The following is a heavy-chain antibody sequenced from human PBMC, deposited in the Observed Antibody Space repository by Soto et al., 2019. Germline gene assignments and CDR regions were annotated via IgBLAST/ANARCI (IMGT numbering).Heavy chain of an antibody. D-gene: IGHD4-17*01. CDR2: IYYSGST. CDR3: ARNDNGFYYFDY. J-gene: IGHJ4*02. V-gene: IGHV4-31*03. CDR1: GGSISSGGYY. Sequence: QVQLQESGPGLVKPSQTLSLTCTVSGGSISSGGYYWSWIRQHPGKGLEWIGYIYYSGSTYYNPSLKSRVTIAVDTSKNQFSLKLSSVTAADTAVYYCARNDNGFYYFDYWGQGTLVTVSS.